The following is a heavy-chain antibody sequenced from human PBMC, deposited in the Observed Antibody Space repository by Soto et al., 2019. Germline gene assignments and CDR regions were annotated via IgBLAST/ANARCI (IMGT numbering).Heavy chain of an antibody. V-gene: IGHV3-21*01. CDR2: ISSSSSYI. CDR1: GFTFSSYS. CDR3: ARDRGGTDRYYDFWSGYYTADNAAFDY. D-gene: IGHD3-3*01. J-gene: IGHJ4*02. Sequence: EVQLVESGGGLVKPGGSLRLSCAASGFTFSSYSMNWVRQAPGKGLEWVSSISSSSSYIYYADSVKGRFTISRDNAKNSLYLQMNGLRAEDTAVYYCARDRGGTDRYYDFWSGYYTADNAAFDYWGQGTLVTVSS.